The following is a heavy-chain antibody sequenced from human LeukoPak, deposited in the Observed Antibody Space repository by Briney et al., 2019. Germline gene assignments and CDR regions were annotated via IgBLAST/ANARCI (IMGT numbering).Heavy chain of an antibody. CDR1: GDSVSSNSAA. J-gene: IGHJ4*02. Sequence: SQTLSLTCAISGDSVSSNSAAWNWIRQSPSRGLEWLGRTYYRSKWYNDYAVSVKSRITINPDTSKNQFTLQLNSVTPEDTAVYYCASDDYNNYVGGPFDYWGQGTLVTVSS. D-gene: IGHD4-11*01. CDR2: TYYRSKWYN. CDR3: ASDDYNNYVGGPFDY. V-gene: IGHV6-1*01.